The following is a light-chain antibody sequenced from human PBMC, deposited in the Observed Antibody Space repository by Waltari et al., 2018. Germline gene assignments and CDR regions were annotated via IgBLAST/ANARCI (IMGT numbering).Light chain of an antibody. CDR2: GAS. V-gene: IGKV3-20*01. Sequence: SCRASQSVSRALSWYQQKPGQAPKLLIYGASTRDTGIPDRCSGSGSGTDFSLTISRLEPDDFAVYYCQHYLRLPVTFGQGTTVEI. CDR3: QHYLRLPVT. J-gene: IGKJ1*01. CDR1: QSVSRA.